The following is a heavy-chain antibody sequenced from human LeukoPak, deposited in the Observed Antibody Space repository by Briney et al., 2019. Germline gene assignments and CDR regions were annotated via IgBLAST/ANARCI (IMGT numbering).Heavy chain of an antibody. Sequence: SETLSLTCTVSGGSISSYYWSWIRQPPGKGLEWIGYIYYSGSTNYNPSLKSRVTTSVDTSKNQFSLKLSSVTTADTAVYYCARLRIAAAGTDYYYYGMDVWGQGTTVTVSS. J-gene: IGHJ6*02. CDR1: GGSISSYY. CDR3: ARLRIAAAGTDYYYYGMDV. V-gene: IGHV4-59*08. CDR2: IYYSGST. D-gene: IGHD6-13*01.